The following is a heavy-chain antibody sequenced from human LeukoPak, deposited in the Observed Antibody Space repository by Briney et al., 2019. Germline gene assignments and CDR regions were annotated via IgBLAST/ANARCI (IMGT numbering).Heavy chain of an antibody. J-gene: IGHJ5*02. D-gene: IGHD3-10*01. Sequence: GGSLRLSCAASGFTFSDYWMTWVRQAPGKGLGWVANIKQNGSEKYYVDSVKGRFTISRDNAKNSLYLQMNSLRAEDTAVYYCARVTMVRGVIGWFDPWGQGTLVTVSS. V-gene: IGHV3-7*01. CDR1: GFTFSDYW. CDR2: IKQNGSEK. CDR3: ARVTMVRGVIGWFDP.